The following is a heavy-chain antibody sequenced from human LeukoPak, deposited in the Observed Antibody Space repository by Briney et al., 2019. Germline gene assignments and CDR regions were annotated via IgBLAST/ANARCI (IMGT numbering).Heavy chain of an antibody. D-gene: IGHD3-22*01. J-gene: IGHJ4*02. V-gene: IGHV3-30*02. CDR1: GFTFSSYG. CDR3: AKESDYYDSSGYSFDY. Sequence: PGGSLRLSCAASGFTFSSYGMHWVRQAPGKGLEWVAFIRYDGSNKYYADSVKGRFTISRDNSKNTLYLQMNSLRAEDTAVYYCAKESDYYDSSGYSFDYWGQGTLVTVSS. CDR2: IRYDGSNK.